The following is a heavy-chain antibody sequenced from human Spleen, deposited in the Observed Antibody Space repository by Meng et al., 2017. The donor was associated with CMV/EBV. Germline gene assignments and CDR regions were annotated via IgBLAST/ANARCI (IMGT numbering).Heavy chain of an antibody. Sequence: SETLSLTCTVSGVSISSYYWSWIRQPPGKGLEWIGYIYYSGSTNYNPSLKSRVTISVDTSKNQFSLKLSSVTAADTAVYYCARAFSGSYSYYYYHGMDVWGQGTTVTVSS. CDR3: ARAFSGSYSYYYYHGMDV. V-gene: IGHV4-59*01. CDR1: GVSISSYY. CDR2: IYYSGST. J-gene: IGHJ6*02. D-gene: IGHD1-26*01.